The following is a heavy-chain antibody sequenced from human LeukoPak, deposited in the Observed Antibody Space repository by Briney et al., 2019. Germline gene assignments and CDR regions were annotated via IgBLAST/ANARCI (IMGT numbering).Heavy chain of an antibody. CDR2: ISGIGGTT. V-gene: IGHV3-23*01. Sequence: GGSLRLSCAASGFTFSTYAMSWVRQAPGKGLEWVSTISGIGGTTYYADSVKGRFTISRDNSKNTLYLQMNSLRVEDTAVYYCAKPPPDSNSWLFDYGGQGTLVTVFS. D-gene: IGHD2-2*01. CDR3: AKPPPDSNSWLFDY. J-gene: IGHJ4*02. CDR1: GFTFSTYA.